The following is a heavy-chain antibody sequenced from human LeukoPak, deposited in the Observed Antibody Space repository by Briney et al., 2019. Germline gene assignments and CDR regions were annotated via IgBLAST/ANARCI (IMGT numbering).Heavy chain of an antibody. D-gene: IGHD6-13*01. V-gene: IGHV4-39*01. J-gene: IGHJ3*02. Sequence: SETLSLTCTVSGSSISSSSYYWGWIRQPPGKGLEWIGSIYYSGSTYYNPSLKSRVTISVDTSKNQFSLKLSSVTAADTAVYYCARHTYSSSSGFDIWGQGTMVTVSS. CDR1: GSSISSSSYY. CDR2: IYYSGST. CDR3: ARHTYSSSSGFDI.